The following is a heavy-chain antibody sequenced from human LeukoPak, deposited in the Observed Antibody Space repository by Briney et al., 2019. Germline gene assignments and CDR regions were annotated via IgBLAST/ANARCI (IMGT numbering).Heavy chain of an antibody. V-gene: IGHV3-15*01. CDR1: GFTISNAW. Sequence: PGGSLRLSCAASGFTISNAWMSWVRQAPGKGLEWVGRIKSKTDGGTTDYAAPVKGRFTISRDDSKNTLYLQMNSLKTEDTAVYYCTTDQYYDSSGYSYLDAFDIWGQGTMVTVSS. D-gene: IGHD3-22*01. CDR2: IKSKTDGGTT. CDR3: TTDQYYDSSGYSYLDAFDI. J-gene: IGHJ3*02.